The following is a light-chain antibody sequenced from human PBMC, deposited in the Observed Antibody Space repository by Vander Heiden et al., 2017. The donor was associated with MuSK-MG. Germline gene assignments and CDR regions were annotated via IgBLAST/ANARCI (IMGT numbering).Light chain of an antibody. CDR1: SGINVGSYR. V-gene: IGLV5-45*03. J-gene: IGLJ3*02. CDR2: YKSDSDK. CDR3: MIWNSSAWV. Sequence: QAVLTQPSSLSASPGASASLTCTLRSGINVGSYRIYWYQQKPGSPPQYLLRYKSDSDKQQGSGVPSRFSGSKAASATAGILLISGLQAEDEADYYCMIWNSSAWVFGGGTKLTVL.